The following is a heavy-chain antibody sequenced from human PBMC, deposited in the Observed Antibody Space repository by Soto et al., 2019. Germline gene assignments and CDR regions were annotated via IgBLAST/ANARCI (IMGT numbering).Heavy chain of an antibody. J-gene: IGHJ4*02. V-gene: IGHV3-7*05. CDR2: IKQDGSEK. CDR3: ASQHNISYDYGPPIDY. CDR1: GLTFCSYW. Sequence: PGGPRSFSCAASGLTFCSYWMSWVRRDPGKGLDWLANIKQDGSEKCYVDSVKGRFTISRDNAKKSLYLKMNSLRAEDTAVYYCASQHNISYDYGPPIDYWGQGTLVTVSS. D-gene: IGHD4-17*01.